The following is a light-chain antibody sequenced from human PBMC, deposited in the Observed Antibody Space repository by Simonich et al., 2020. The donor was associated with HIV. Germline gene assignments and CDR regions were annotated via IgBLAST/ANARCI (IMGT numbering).Light chain of an antibody. CDR1: QSVSYSSNNKNY. CDR2: WAS. J-gene: IGKJ2*01. CDR3: QQSYSTPYT. V-gene: IGKV4-1*01. Sequence: DIVMTQSPDSLAVSLGERATINCKSSQSVSYSSNNKNYLAWYQQKPGQPPKLLIYWASTREYGVPDRFSGSGSGTDFTLTISSLQPEDFATYYCQQSYSTPYTFGQGTKLEIK.